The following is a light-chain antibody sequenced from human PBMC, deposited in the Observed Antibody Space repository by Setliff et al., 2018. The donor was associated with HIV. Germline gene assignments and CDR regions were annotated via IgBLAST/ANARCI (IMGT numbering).Light chain of an antibody. CDR3: SSYADNNRLV. CDR1: RSDVGGYNY. V-gene: IGLV2-8*01. CDR2: EVD. Sequence: QSALTQPPSASGSPGQSVTISCTGTRSDVGGYNYVSWYQQHPGKAPKLLIYEVDKRPSGVPDRFSASKSGNTASLTVSGLQTEDEADYHCSSYADNNRLVFGGGT. J-gene: IGLJ2*01.